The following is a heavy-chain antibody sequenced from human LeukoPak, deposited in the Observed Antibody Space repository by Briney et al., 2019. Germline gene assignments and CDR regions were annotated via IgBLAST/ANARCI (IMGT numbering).Heavy chain of an antibody. Sequence: PGGSLRLSCGASGFPFSRYWMNWVRQGPGKGLVWVARINVEGNYIDYAESVKGRFTISRDSAKNTLYPQMNSVRAEDTAVYSCARDLTGPYDHWGQGTLVTVSS. D-gene: IGHD3-22*01. CDR3: ARDLTGPYDH. CDR1: GFPFSRYW. V-gene: IGHV3-74*01. J-gene: IGHJ4*02. CDR2: INVEGNYI.